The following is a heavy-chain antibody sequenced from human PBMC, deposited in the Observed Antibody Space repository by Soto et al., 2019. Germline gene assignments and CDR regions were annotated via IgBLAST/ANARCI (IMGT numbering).Heavy chain of an antibody. CDR1: GYTFTGYY. D-gene: IGHD3-10*01. CDR3: ARTLDYGSGSYVLGFDP. V-gene: IGHV1-2*04. Sequence: GASVKVSCKASGYTFTGYYMHWVRQAPGQGLEWMGWINPNSGGTNYAQKFQGWVTMTRDTSISTAYMELSRLRSDDTAVYYCARTLDYGSGSYVLGFDPWGQGTLVTVSS. CDR2: INPNSGGT. J-gene: IGHJ5*02.